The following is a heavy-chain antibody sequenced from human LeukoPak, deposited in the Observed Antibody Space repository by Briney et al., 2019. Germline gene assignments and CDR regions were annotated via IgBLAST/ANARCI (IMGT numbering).Heavy chain of an antibody. J-gene: IGHJ4*02. CDR3: AKDLGGVLRYFDWLFDY. V-gene: IGHV3-30*02. Sequence: GGSLRLSCAASGLTFSSYGMHWVRQAPGKGLEWVAFIRYDGSNKYYADSVKGRFTISRDNSKNTLYLQMNSLRAEDTAVYYCAKDLGGVLRYFDWLFDYWGQGTLVTVSS. CDR1: GLTFSSYG. D-gene: IGHD3-9*01. CDR2: IRYDGSNK.